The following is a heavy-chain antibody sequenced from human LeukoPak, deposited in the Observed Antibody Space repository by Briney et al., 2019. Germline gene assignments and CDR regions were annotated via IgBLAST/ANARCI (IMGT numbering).Heavy chain of an antibody. Sequence: PGGSLRLSCAVSGLTVSNSYMTWVRQAPGKGLEWISVVYSNGNTYYADSVKGRFTISRDNSKNTLYLQMNSLRAEDTAVYYCAKWTNGQFDYWGQGTLVTVSS. V-gene: IGHV3-53*01. J-gene: IGHJ4*02. CDR3: AKWTNGQFDY. D-gene: IGHD2-8*01. CDR2: VYSNGNT. CDR1: GLTVSNSY.